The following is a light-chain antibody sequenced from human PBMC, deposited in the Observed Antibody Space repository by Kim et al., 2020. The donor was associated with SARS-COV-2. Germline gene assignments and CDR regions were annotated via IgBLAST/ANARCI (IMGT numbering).Light chain of an antibody. CDR1: RGSIASNY. J-gene: IGLJ2*01. Sequence: VTISCTRSRGSIASNYVQWYQQRPGSAPTTVIYEDNQRPSGVPDRFSGSIDSSSNSASLTISGLKTEDEADYYCQSYDSSNQDVVFGGGTQLTIL. CDR2: EDN. CDR3: QSYDSSNQDVV. V-gene: IGLV6-57*03.